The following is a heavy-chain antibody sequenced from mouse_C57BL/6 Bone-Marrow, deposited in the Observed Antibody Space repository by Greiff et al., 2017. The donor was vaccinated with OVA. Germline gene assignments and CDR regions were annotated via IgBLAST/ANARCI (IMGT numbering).Heavy chain of an antibody. Sequence: QVQLQQPGAELVRPGTSVKLSCKASGYTFTSYWMHWVKQRPGHGLEWIGVIDPSDSYTNYNQKLKGKATLTLDTSSSTAYMQLSSLTSEDSAVYYCARLYYFDYWGQGTTLTVSS. CDR1: GYTFTSYW. V-gene: IGHV1-59*01. J-gene: IGHJ2*01. CDR2: IDPSDSYT. CDR3: ARLYYFDY.